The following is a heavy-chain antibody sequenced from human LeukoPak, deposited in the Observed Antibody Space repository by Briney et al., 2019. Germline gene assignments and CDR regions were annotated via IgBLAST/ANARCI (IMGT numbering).Heavy chain of an antibody. CDR3: AREPGWSSFDI. V-gene: IGHV3-7*01. Sequence: GGSLRLSCVASGFSFTSYWMSWVRQAPGKGLEFVANINQDAGTTNYVDSVKGRFTISRDNAENSLYLQISSLRAEDTALYYCAREPGWSSFDIWGQGIMVTVSS. D-gene: IGHD2-15*01. CDR2: INQDAGTT. CDR1: GFSFTSYW. J-gene: IGHJ3*02.